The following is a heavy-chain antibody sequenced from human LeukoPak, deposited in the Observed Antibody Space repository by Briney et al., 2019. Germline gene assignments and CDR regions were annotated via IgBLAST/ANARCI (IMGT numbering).Heavy chain of an antibody. CDR3: ARGRPYDSSGDY. CDR2: INHSGST. D-gene: IGHD3-22*01. Sequence: PSETLSLTCTVYGGSFSGYYWSWIRQPPGKGREWIGEINHSGSTNYNPSLKSRVTISVDTSKNQFSLKLNSVTAADTAVYYCARGRPYDSSGDYWGQGTLVTVSS. J-gene: IGHJ4*02. V-gene: IGHV4-34*01. CDR1: GGSFSGYY.